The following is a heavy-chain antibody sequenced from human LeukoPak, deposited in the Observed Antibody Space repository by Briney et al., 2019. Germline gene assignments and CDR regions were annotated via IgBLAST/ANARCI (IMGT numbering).Heavy chain of an antibody. CDR3: ARRRGSGSRRVFDY. J-gene: IGHJ4*02. Sequence: PSETLSLTCAVYGGSFSGYYWSWIRQTPGKGLEWIGEINHSGSTNYNPSLKSQVTISVDTSKNQFSLKLSSVTAADTAVYYCARRRGSGSRRVFDYWGQGTLVTASS. D-gene: IGHD1-26*01. V-gene: IGHV4-34*01. CDR1: GGSFSGYY. CDR2: INHSGST.